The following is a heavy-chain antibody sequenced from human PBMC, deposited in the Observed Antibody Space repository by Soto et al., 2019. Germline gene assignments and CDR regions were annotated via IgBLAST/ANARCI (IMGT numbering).Heavy chain of an antibody. J-gene: IGHJ4*02. Sequence: QVHLVQSGAEVKKPGALVKVSCKASGYTFTDYYIHWVRQAPGQGLEWLGIIRPAGGGTEYAQRFQGRVTMTRDTSTSTVYMELASLTSEDTALYYCAREPKEIFYFDYWGQGTLVTVSS. CDR3: AREPKEIFYFDY. CDR1: GYTFTDYY. V-gene: IGHV1-46*01. CDR2: IRPAGGGT.